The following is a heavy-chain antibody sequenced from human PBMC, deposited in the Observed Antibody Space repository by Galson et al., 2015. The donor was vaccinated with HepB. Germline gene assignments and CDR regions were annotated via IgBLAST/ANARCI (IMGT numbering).Heavy chain of an antibody. D-gene: IGHD3-22*01. CDR2: INPNSGGT. CDR3: ARDRGSRSGYYYEVDAVDI. CDR1: GYTFTGYY. V-gene: IGHV1-2*02. Sequence: SVKVSCKASGYTFTGYYMHWVRQAPGQGLEWMGWINPNSGGTNYAQKFQGRVTMTRDTSISTAYMELSRLRSDDTAVYYCARDRGSRSGYYYEVDAVDIWGQGTMVTVSS. J-gene: IGHJ3*02.